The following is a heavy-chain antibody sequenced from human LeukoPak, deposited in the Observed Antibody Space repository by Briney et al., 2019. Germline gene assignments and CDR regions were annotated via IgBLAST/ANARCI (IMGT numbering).Heavy chain of an antibody. J-gene: IGHJ1*01. CDR2: IYTSGST. Sequence: SETLSLPCTVSGGSISSYYWSWIRQPAGKGLEWIGRIYTSGSTNYNPSLKSRVTMSVDTSKNQFSLKLSSVTAADTAVYYCARGSDTIFGVVPSGYFQHWGQGTLVTVSS. V-gene: IGHV4-4*07. D-gene: IGHD3-3*01. CDR3: ARGSDTIFGVVPSGYFQH. CDR1: GGSISSYY.